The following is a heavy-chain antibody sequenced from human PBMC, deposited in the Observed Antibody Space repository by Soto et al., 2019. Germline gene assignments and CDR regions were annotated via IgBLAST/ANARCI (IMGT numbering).Heavy chain of an antibody. D-gene: IGHD3-9*01. CDR3: ARAVTGYFGTWFDP. CDR1: GGSITSGNTYS. Sequence: QLQLQESGSGLGKPSQTLSLTGAVSGGSITSGNTYSWSWIRQPPGKGLEWIGSISHTGSTSYNPSLKSRVSMSVDKSKYQFSLKMSSVTAADMAVYYCARAVTGYFGTWFDPWGQGTLVTVSS. CDR2: ISHTGST. J-gene: IGHJ5*02. V-gene: IGHV4-30-2*01.